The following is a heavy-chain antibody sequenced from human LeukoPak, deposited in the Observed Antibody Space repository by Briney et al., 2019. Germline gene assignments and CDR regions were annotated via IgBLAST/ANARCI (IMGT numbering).Heavy chain of an antibody. CDR2: IYYSGST. J-gene: IGHJ4*02. CDR3: ARTYYYDSSGYYPLDY. CDR1: GASISSGDYY. V-gene: IGHV4-30-4*01. D-gene: IGHD3-22*01. Sequence: SETLSLTCTVSGASISSGDYYWSWIRQPPGKGLEWIGYIYYSGSTYYNPSLKSRVTISVDTSKNQFSLKLSSVTAADTAVYYCARTYYYDSSGYYPLDYWGQGTLVTVSS.